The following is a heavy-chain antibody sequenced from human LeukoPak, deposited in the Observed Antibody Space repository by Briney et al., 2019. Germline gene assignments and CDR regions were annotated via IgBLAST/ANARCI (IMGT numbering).Heavy chain of an antibody. CDR2: ISGSGGST. V-gene: IGHV3-23*01. CDR1: GFIFSNAW. CDR3: ARGLPPAMADPPLDY. Sequence: GGSLRLSCAASGFIFSNAWINWVRQAPGKGLEWVSAISGSGGSTYYADSVKGRFTISRDNSKNTLYLQMNSLRAEDTAVYYCARGLPPAMADPPLDYWGQGTLVTVSS. D-gene: IGHD6-19*01. J-gene: IGHJ4*02.